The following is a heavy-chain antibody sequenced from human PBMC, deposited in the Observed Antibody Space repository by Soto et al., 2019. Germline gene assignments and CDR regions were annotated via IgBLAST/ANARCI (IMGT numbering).Heavy chain of an antibody. CDR3: ARAKKKSLGYCSGGSCYWFDP. D-gene: IGHD2-15*01. J-gene: IGHJ5*02. CDR1: GYTFTSYD. Sequence: ASVKVSCKASGYTFTSYDINWVRQATGQGLEWMGWMNPNSGNTGYAQKFQGRVTMTRNTSISTAYMELSSLRSEDTAVYYCARAKKKSLGYCSGGSCYWFDPWGQGTLVTVSS. V-gene: IGHV1-8*01. CDR2: MNPNSGNT.